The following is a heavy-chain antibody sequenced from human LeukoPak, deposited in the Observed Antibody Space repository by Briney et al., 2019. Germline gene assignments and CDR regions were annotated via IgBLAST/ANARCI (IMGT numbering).Heavy chain of an antibody. CDR3: ARLSGYSSGHYYSDY. D-gene: IGHD3-22*01. CDR2: IYYRGST. V-gene: IGHV4-59*01. J-gene: IGHJ4*02. CDR1: GGSISSDY. Sequence: SETLSLTCTVSGGSISSDYWSWIRQPPGKGLEWIGYIYYRGSTNYNPSLKSRVTISVDTSKNQSSLKLSSVTAADTAVYYCARLSGYSSGHYYSDYWGQGTLVTVSS.